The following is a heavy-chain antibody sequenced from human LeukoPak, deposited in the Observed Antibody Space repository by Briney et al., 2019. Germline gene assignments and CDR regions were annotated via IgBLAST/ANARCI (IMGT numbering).Heavy chain of an antibody. CDR1: GYTFTGYY. Sequence: GASVKVSCKASGYTFTGYYMHWVRQAPGQGLEWMGWINPNSGGTNYAQKFQGRVTMTRDTSISTAYMELSRLRSDDTAVYYCARDLGSTGCTFDYGGQGTLVTVSS. V-gene: IGHV1-2*02. D-gene: IGHD2-2*01. CDR3: ARDLGSTGCTFDY. J-gene: IGHJ4*02. CDR2: INPNSGGT.